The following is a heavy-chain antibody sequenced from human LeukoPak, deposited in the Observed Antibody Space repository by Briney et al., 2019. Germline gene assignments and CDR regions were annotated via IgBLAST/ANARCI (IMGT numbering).Heavy chain of an antibody. Sequence: GGSLRLSCTASGFTFGSYAMSWVRQAPGKGLEWVSSISGGSEDTYYADSVKGRFTISRDNSKSTLNLQLNSLRAEDTAVYYCARTIAQYSNSWLYFYYGLDVWGQGTTVTVSS. CDR1: GFTFGSYA. V-gene: IGHV3-23*01. CDR3: ARTIAQYSNSWLYFYYGLDV. CDR2: ISGGSEDT. J-gene: IGHJ6*02. D-gene: IGHD6-13*01.